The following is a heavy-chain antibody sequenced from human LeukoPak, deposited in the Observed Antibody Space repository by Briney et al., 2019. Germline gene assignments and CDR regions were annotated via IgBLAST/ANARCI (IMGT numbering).Heavy chain of an antibody. CDR1: VGSMNTYY. J-gene: IGHJ4*02. CDR2: MYHSGTT. V-gene: IGHV4-4*07. Sequence: SETLPLTFTVSVGSMNTYYWTWLRQPAGKRLEWLGRMYHSGTTNYNSPLYNPSLSSRVTMSVDGAKNQFSLRLKSVTTADTAIYFCARERDHGYRYGLVLDSWGQGSLVTVSS. CDR3: ARERDHGYRYGLVLDS. D-gene: IGHD5-18*01.